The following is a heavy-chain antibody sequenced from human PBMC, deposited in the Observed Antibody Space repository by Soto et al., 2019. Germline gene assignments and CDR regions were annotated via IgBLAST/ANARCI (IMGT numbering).Heavy chain of an antibody. J-gene: IGHJ4*02. D-gene: IGHD5-12*01. V-gene: IGHV3-74*01. CDR3: ARDLIIVDTPGDDFDY. CDR2: ITPDGSST. Sequence: EVPLVESGGGLVQPGGSLRLSCATSGFTFSSYWMHWVRQAPGKGLMWVSRITPDGSSTSYADSVKGRFTISRDNAENTLYLQINGLRAEDTGIYYRARDLIIVDTPGDDFDYWGQGTLVAVSS. CDR1: GFTFSSYW.